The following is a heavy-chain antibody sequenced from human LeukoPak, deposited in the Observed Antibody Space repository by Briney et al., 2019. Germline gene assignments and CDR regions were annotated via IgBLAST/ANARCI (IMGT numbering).Heavy chain of an antibody. V-gene: IGHV3-64*01. CDR2: ISAEVGST. J-gene: IGHJ4*02. D-gene: IGHD1-26*01. CDR1: GFTFSSYN. CDR3: ATAQLGGSYDY. Sequence: GGSLRLSCAASGFTFSSYNMHWVRQAPGKGLEYVSAISAEVGSTYYTNSVKGRFTISRDNSKHTLYLQMGSLRTEDMAVYYCATAQLGGSYDYWGQGTLVTASS.